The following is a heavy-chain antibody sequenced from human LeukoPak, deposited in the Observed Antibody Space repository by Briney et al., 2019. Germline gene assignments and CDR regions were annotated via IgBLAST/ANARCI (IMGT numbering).Heavy chain of an antibody. CDR1: GGSISSSSYY. CDR3: AREPMVTSSDY. V-gene: IGHV4-39*01. D-gene: IGHD5-18*01. J-gene: IGHJ4*02. CDR2: IYYSGST. Sequence: SETLSLTCTVSGGSISSSSYYWGWIRQPPGKGLEWIGSIYYSGSTYYNPSLKSRVTISVDTSKNQFSLKLSSVTAADTAVYYCAREPMVTSSDYWGQGTLVTVSS.